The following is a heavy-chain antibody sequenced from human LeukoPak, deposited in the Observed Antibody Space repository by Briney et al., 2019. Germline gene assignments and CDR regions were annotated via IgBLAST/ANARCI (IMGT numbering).Heavy chain of an antibody. D-gene: IGHD4-17*01. Sequence: PGGSLRLSCATSGFTVSSNYMSWVRQAPGKGLEWVSVIYDSGTTYYADSVRGRFTISRDNAKNSLYLQMDSLRAEDTALYYCASQSYGLFHYWGQGNLVTVSS. CDR1: GFTVSSNY. CDR2: IYDSGTT. V-gene: IGHV3-53*01. CDR3: ASQSYGLFHY. J-gene: IGHJ4*02.